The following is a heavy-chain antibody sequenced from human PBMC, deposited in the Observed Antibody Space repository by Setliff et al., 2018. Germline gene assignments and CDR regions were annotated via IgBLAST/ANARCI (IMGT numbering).Heavy chain of an antibody. Sequence: LGESLKISCKASGYRFTSYWIGWVRQMPGKGLEWMGIIYPTDSDAMYSPSFQGKVTISVDKSINTAYLHWSSLKASDTAMYYCARSGNQVGGDYWGQGTLVTVSS. CDR1: GYRFTSYW. CDR3: ARSGNQVGGDY. CDR2: IYPTDSDA. D-gene: IGHD1-26*01. V-gene: IGHV5-51*01. J-gene: IGHJ4*02.